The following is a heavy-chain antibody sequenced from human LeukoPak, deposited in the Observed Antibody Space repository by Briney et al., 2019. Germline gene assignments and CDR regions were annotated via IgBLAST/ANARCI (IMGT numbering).Heavy chain of an antibody. CDR3: AREGHGTFWSGYYPLYYFDY. CDR2: ISYDGSNK. Sequence: GGSLRLSCAVSGFTFSSYAMHWVRQAPGKGLEWVAVISYDGSNKYYADSVKGRFTISRDNSKNTLYLQMNSLRAEDTAVYYCAREGHGTFWSGYYPLYYFDYWGQGTLVTVSS. J-gene: IGHJ4*02. D-gene: IGHD3-3*01. CDR1: GFTFSSYA. V-gene: IGHV3-30*04.